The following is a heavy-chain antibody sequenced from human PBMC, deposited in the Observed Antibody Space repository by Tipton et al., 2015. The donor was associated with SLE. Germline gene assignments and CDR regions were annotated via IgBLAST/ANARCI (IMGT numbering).Heavy chain of an antibody. CDR3: ARHSYSSSDAEHFQH. CDR1: GGSISSYY. J-gene: IGHJ1*01. V-gene: IGHV4-4*09. CDR2: IYTSERT. D-gene: IGHD6-13*01. Sequence: TLSLTCAVSGGSISSYYWSWIRQPPGKGLEWIGYIYTSERTNYNPSLKSRVTISVDTSKNQFSLKLSSVTAADTAVYYCARHSYSSSDAEHFQHWGQGTLVTVSS.